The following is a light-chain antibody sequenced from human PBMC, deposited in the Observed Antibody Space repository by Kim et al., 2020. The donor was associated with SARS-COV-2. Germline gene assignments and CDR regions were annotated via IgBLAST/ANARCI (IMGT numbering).Light chain of an antibody. V-gene: IGKV1-9*01. CDR3: QQLNSYPRLT. J-gene: IGKJ4*01. CDR2: AAS. CDR1: QGISSY. Sequence: DIQLTQSPSFLSASVGDRVTITCRASQGISSYLAWYQQKPGKAPKLLIYAASTLQSGVPSRFSGSGSGTEFTLTISSRQPEDFATYYCQQLNSYPRLTFGGGTKVDIK.